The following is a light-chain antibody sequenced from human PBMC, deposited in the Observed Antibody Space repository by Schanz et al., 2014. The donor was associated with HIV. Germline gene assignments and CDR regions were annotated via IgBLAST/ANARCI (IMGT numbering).Light chain of an antibody. CDR1: SSDVGGYNY. J-gene: IGLJ1*01. V-gene: IGLV2-8*01. Sequence: QSVLTQPTSVSGSPGQSITISCTGTSSDVGGYNYVSWYQQRPGKAPKLMIYDVSNRPSGVPDRFSGFKSGNTASLTVSGLQAEDEAAYYCSSYAGSNNFVFGSGTKLTVL. CDR3: SSYAGSNNFV. CDR2: DVS.